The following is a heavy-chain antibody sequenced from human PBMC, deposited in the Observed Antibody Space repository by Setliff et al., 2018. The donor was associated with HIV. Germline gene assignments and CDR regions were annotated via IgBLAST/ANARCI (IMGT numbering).Heavy chain of an antibody. CDR3: ARHYYTDPFDY. J-gene: IGHJ4*02. D-gene: IGHD3-22*01. CDR1: GGSISSSSYY. V-gene: IGHV4-39*02. Sequence: SETLSLTCTVSGGSISSSSYYWGWIRQPPGKGLEWIGYIYSSGTTDYNPSLKSRVTMSVDTSNSHFSLKLASVTAADTAVYYCARHYYTDPFDYWGQGTLVTVSS. CDR2: IYSSGTT.